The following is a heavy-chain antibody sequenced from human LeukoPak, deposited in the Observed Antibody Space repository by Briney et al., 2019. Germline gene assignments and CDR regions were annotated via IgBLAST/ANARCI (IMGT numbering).Heavy chain of an antibody. D-gene: IGHD2-21*02. CDR1: GFTFSDYA. J-gene: IGHJ4*02. CDR2: ICGSGRSI. CDR3: ARDYFYCGGDCFVDY. Sequence: RGSLRLSCAASGFTFSDYAVNWVRQAPGKGLEWVSSICGSGRSIFYADSVRGRFTIPRDNAKNSLYLQMNSLRAEDTAVYYCARDYFYCGGDCFVDYWGQGTLVTVSS. V-gene: IGHV3-21*01.